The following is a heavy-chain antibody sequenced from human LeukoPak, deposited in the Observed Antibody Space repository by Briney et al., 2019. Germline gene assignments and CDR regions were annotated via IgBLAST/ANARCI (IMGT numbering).Heavy chain of an antibody. Sequence: GGSLRLSCAASGFTFSSYWMSWVRQAPGKGLEWVAFIRYDGSNKYYADSVKGRFTISRDNSKNTLYLQMNSLRAEDTAVYYCATTGGSWYDGSFDYWGQGTLVTVSS. CDR2: IRYDGSNK. CDR1: GFTFSSYW. D-gene: IGHD6-13*01. CDR3: ATTGGSWYDGSFDY. J-gene: IGHJ4*02. V-gene: IGHV3-30*02.